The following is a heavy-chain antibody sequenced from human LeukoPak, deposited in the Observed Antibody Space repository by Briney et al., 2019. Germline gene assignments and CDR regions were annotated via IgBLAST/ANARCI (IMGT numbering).Heavy chain of an antibody. J-gene: IGHJ4*02. D-gene: IGHD3-10*01. CDR1: GGTFSSYA. V-gene: IGHV1-69*13. CDR2: IIPIFGTA. CDR3: ARMGRVYYYGSGSEFDY. Sequence: SVKVSCKASGGTFSSYAINWVRQAPGQGLEWMGGIIPIFGTANYAQKFQGRVTITADESTSTAYMELSSLRSEDTAVYYCARMGRVYYYGSGSEFDYWGQGTLVTVSS.